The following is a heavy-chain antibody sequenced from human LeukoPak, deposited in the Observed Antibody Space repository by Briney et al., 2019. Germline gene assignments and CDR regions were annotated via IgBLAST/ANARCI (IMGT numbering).Heavy chain of an antibody. CDR1: GGSISSYY. CDR3: AREGSGSYLGFYYYMDV. J-gene: IGHJ6*03. Sequence: PSETLSLTCTVSGGSISSYYWSWIRQPAGKGLEWIGRIFTSGSTTYNPSLKSRVTISADRSKKQFSLKLSSVTAADTAVYYCAREGSGSYLGFYYYMDVWGKGTTVTVSS. V-gene: IGHV4-4*07. D-gene: IGHD3-10*01. CDR2: IFTSGST.